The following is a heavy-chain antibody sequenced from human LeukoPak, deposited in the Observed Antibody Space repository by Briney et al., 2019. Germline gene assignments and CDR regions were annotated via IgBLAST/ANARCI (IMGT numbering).Heavy chain of an antibody. D-gene: IGHD2-15*01. CDR2: ISPNSGTT. CDR3: VRDRDCSGGSCHNWFDP. CDR1: GYAFTDYY. Sequence: ASVKVSCKASGYAFTDYYLHWVRQAPRQGLEWMGWISPNSGTTYYSQKFQGRVTVTSDTSISTAYVELSSLGLDDTAVYYCVRDRDCSGGSCHNWFDPWGQGTLVTVSS. V-gene: IGHV1-2*02. J-gene: IGHJ5*02.